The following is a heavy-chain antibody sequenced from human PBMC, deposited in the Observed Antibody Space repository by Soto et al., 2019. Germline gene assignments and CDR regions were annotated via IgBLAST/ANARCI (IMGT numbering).Heavy chain of an antibody. J-gene: IGHJ4*02. CDR3: ARVSGYSYGYLFDY. CDR1: GGSISSYY. Sequence: KTSETLSLTCTVSGGSISSYYWSWIRQPPGKGLEWIGYIYYSGSTNYNPSLKSRVTISVDTSKNQFSLKLSSVTAADTAVYYCARVSGYSYGYLFDYWGQGTLVTVS. CDR2: IYYSGST. D-gene: IGHD5-18*01. V-gene: IGHV4-59*01.